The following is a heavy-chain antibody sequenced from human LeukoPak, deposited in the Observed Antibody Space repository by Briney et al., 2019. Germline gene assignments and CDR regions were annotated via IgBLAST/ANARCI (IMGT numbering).Heavy chain of an antibody. V-gene: IGHV1-2*02. CDR1: GYTFTGYY. CDR3: ARDRAPAVPAAMPKYYYYYMDV. Sequence: GASVKVSCKASGYTFTGYYMHWVRQAPGQGLEWMGWINPNSGGTNYAQKFQGRVTMTRDTSISTAYMELSRLRSDDTAVYYCARDRAPAVPAAMPKYYYYYMDVWGKGTTVTVSS. J-gene: IGHJ6*03. D-gene: IGHD2-2*01. CDR2: INPNSGGT.